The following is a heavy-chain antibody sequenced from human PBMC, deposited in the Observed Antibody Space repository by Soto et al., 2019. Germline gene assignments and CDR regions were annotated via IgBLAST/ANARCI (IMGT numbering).Heavy chain of an antibody. CDR1: GGTFSSYA. J-gene: IGHJ3*02. CDR2: IIPIFGTA. CDR3: ARPASSSWHFHDAFDI. D-gene: IGHD6-13*01. Sequence: QVQLVQSGAEVKKPGSSVKVSCKASGGTFSSYAISWVRQAPGQGLEWMGGIIPIFGTANYAQKFQGRVTITADESTGTAYMELSGLRSEDTAVYYCARPASSSWHFHDAFDIWGQGTMVTVSS. V-gene: IGHV1-69*12.